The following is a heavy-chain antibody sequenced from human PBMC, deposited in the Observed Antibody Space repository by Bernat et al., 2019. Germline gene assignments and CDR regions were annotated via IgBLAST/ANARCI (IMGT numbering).Heavy chain of an antibody. D-gene: IGHD6-25*01. CDR2: ISSSSSYI. Sequence: VQLVESGGGVVQPGRSLRLSCAASGFTFSSYSMNWVRQAPGKGLEWVSSISSSSSYIYYADSVKGRFTISRDNAKNSLYLQMNSLRAEDTAVYYCARFSSDSFDPWGQGTLVTVSS. V-gene: IGHV3-21*01. J-gene: IGHJ5*02. CDR3: ARFSSDSFDP. CDR1: GFTFSSYS.